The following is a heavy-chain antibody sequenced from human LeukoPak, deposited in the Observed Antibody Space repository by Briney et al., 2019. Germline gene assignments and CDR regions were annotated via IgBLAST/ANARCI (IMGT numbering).Heavy chain of an antibody. V-gene: IGHV3-23*01. CDR2: ISGSGSST. J-gene: IGHJ3*02. CDR3: AKDLPYYYDSSGSGDAFDI. Sequence: GGSLRLSCAASGFIFSNYGMNWVRQAPGKGLDWVSSISGSGSSTYYAESVKGRVTISRDNSQNTLYLQMNSLGAEDTAIYYCAKDLPYYYDSSGSGDAFDIWGRGTMVTVSS. D-gene: IGHD3-22*01. CDR1: GFIFSNYG.